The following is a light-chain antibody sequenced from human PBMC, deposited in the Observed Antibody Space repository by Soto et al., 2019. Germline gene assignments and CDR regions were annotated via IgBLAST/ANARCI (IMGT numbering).Light chain of an antibody. CDR1: NRHVCGYND. CDR2: DVS. Sequence: QSVMTHAASVSVCPWYSTTILRPPKNRHVCGYNDVSWYQQHPGKAPKFMIYDVSNRPSGVSNRFSGSKSGNTASLTISGLQAEDEADYYCCSYTTSNTRQRDFGTGTKVTVL. CDR3: CSYTTSNTRQRD. J-gene: IGLJ1*01. V-gene: IGLV2-14*01.